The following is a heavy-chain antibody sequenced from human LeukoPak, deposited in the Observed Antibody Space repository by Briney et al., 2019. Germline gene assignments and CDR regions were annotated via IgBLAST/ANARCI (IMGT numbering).Heavy chain of an antibody. CDR3: ARQPPHAYYMDV. J-gene: IGHJ6*03. V-gene: IGHV5-51*01. Sequence: GESLKFSWKGPGYSFTNYWIGGVRQMPGKGLGWVGIIYPGDSDTRYSPSFQGQVTISADKPISTAYLQWSSLKASDTAMYYCARQPPHAYYMDVWGKGTTVTVSS. CDR2: IYPGDSDT. CDR1: GYSFTNYW.